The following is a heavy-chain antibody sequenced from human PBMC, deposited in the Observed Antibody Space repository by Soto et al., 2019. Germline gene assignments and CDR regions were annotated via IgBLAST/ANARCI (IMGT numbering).Heavy chain of an antibody. J-gene: IGHJ6*03. CDR2: IYYSGST. Sequence: PSETLSLTCTVSGGSISSYYWSWIRQPPGKGLEWIGYIYYSGSTNYNPSLKSRVTISVDTSKNQFSLKLSSVTAADTAVYYCARRIAASLNYYYYYMDVWGKGTTVTVSS. CDR3: ARRIAASLNYYYYYMDV. D-gene: IGHD6-6*01. V-gene: IGHV4-59*08. CDR1: GGSISSYY.